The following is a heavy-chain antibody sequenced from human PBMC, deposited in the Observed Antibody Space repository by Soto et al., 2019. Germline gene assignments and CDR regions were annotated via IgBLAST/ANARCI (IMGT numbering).Heavy chain of an antibody. CDR3: ARVLGRGGWYSPWDVFDI. CDR1: GFTFSSYA. V-gene: IGHV3-23*01. J-gene: IGHJ3*02. D-gene: IGHD6-19*01. Sequence: GGSLRLSCAASGFTFSSYAMSWVRQAPGKGLEWVSAISGSGGSTYYADSVKGRFTISRDNSKNTLYLQMNSLRAEDTAVYYCARVLGRGGWYSPWDVFDIGGKGKMVTV. CDR2: ISGSGGST.